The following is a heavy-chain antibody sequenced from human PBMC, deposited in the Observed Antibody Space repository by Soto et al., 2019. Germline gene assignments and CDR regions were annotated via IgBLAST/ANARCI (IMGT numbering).Heavy chain of an antibody. CDR1: GYTFTSYD. D-gene: IGHD6-13*01. CDR3: ARAPLGIAAAGTYYYGMDV. J-gene: IGHJ6*02. CDR2: MNPNSGNT. Sequence: ASVKVSCKASGYTFTSYDINWVRQATAQGLERMRWMNPNSGNTGYAQKFQGRVTMTRNTSISTAYMELSSLRSEDTAVYYCARAPLGIAAAGTYYYGMDVWGQGTTVTVSS. V-gene: IGHV1-8*01.